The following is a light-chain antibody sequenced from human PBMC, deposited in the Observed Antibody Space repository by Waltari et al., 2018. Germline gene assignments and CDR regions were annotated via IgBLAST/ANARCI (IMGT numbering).Light chain of an antibody. J-gene: IGKJ2*01. CDR1: QDIDDD. V-gene: IGKV5-2*01. CDR3: LQHDNFPYT. CDR2: EAT. Sequence: ETTPTQSPAFMSAPSGDRVTISCKASQDIDDDLNWYQQKPGEAPVFIIQEATTLVRGIPPRFAGSGYGTEFTLTITDIRSEDAAFYFCLQHDNFPYTFGQGTKLEIK.